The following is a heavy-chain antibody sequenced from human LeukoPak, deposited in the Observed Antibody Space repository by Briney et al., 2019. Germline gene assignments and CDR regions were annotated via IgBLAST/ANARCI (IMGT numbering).Heavy chain of an antibody. V-gene: IGHV4-59*08. CDR1: GGSISSYY. D-gene: IGHD6-13*01. J-gene: IGHJ6*02. CDR2: IYYSGST. Sequence: PSETLSLTCTVSGGSISSYYWSWIRQPPGKGLEWIGYIYYSGSTNYIPSLQSRVTISVDTSKNQFSLKLSSVTAADTAVYYCARHLKTGIATAGTAYHGMDVWGQGTTVTVSS. CDR3: ARHLKTGIATAGTAYHGMDV.